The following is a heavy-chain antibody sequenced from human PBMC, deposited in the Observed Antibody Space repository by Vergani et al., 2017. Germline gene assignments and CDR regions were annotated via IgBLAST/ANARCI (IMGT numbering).Heavy chain of an antibody. CDR2: VFSNDEK. Sequence: QITLKESGPTLVKPTQTLTLTCTFSGFSLSTSGVGVGWIRQPPGKALEWLAHVFSNDEKSYSTSLKSRLTISKDTSKSQVVLTMTNMDPVDTATYYCARVEVDWYFDLWGRGTLVTVSS. V-gene: IGHV2-26*01. D-gene: IGHD2-15*01. CDR3: ARVEVDWYFDL. J-gene: IGHJ2*01. CDR1: GFSLSTSGVG.